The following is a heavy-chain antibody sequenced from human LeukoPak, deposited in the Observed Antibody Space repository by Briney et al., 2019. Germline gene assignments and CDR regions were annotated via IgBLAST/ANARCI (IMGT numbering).Heavy chain of an antibody. Sequence: SETLSLTCAVYGGSFSGYYWSWIRQPPGKGLEWIGEINHSGSTNYNPSLRSRVTISVDTSKNQFSLKLSSVTAADTAVYYCARAGPAMATILYYFDYWGQGTLVTVSS. D-gene: IGHD5-24*01. CDR1: GGSFSGYY. CDR3: ARAGPAMATILYYFDY. V-gene: IGHV4-34*01. CDR2: INHSGST. J-gene: IGHJ4*02.